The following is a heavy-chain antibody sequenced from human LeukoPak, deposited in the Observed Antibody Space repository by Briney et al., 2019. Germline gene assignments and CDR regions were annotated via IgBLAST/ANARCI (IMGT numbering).Heavy chain of an antibody. J-gene: IGHJ5*02. CDR2: ISGDGDRT. D-gene: IGHD5-12*01. Sequence: PGGSLRLSCAASGFTFSSYSMNWVRQAPGKGMEWVSLISGDGDRTSYADSVKGRFTISRDNDKNSLYLQMNSLTIEDTALYYCAKDRGYEVVFDPWGQGTLVAVSS. CDR3: AKDRGYEVVFDP. CDR1: GFTFSSYS. V-gene: IGHV3-43*02.